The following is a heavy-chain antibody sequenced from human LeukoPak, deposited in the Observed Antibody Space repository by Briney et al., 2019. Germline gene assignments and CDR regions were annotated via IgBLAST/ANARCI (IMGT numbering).Heavy chain of an antibody. D-gene: IGHD6-13*01. J-gene: IGHJ4*02. CDR3: ATALSSIAAVYYFDY. Sequence: GGSLRLSCAASGFTVSNNYMRWVRQAPGKGLEWVSLIYSGGSTYYADSVKGRFTISRDNSKNTLYLQMNSLRAEDTAVYYCATALSSIAAVYYFDYWGQGTLVTVSS. CDR2: IYSGGST. CDR1: GFTVSNNY. V-gene: IGHV3-66*01.